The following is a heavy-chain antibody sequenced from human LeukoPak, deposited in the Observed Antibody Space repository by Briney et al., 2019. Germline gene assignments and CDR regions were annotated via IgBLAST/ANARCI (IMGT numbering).Heavy chain of an antibody. D-gene: IGHD3-22*01. V-gene: IGHV3-48*03. CDR2: ISSSGSSI. CDR3: ARAYCYDSSGSRSGGY. CDR1: GFTFSNYE. J-gene: IGHJ4*02. Sequence: SGGSLRLSSAVSGFTFSNYEMNWVRQAPGKGLEWVAYISSSGSSIYYADSVKGRFTISRDNAKNSLYLQMNSLRAEDTAVYYCARAYCYDSSGSRSGGYWGQGTLVTVSS.